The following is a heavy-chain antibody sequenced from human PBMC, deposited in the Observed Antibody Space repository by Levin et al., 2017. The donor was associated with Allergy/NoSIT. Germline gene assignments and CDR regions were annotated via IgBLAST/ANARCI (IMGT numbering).Heavy chain of an antibody. Sequence: PSETLSLTCTVSGDSINNSPDYWDWIRQAPGKGLEWIGDIHYTGSTDYYPSLKSRATRSVDTSNNQFSLELTSVTAADTAVYYCSRHPRHRGYSWGKEILVTVAS. CDR3: SRHPRHRGYS. CDR1: GDSINNSPDY. J-gene: IGHJ5*02. V-gene: IGHV4-39*01. CDR2: IHYTGST. D-gene: IGHD5-12*01.